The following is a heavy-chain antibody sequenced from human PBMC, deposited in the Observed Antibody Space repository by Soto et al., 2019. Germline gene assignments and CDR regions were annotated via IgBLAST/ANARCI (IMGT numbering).Heavy chain of an antibody. D-gene: IGHD5-12*01. CDR1: GYTFTSYG. CDR3: ARDTVATGRDYYYYGMDV. V-gene: IGHV1-18*01. Sequence: ASLKVSCKASGYTFTSYGISWVRQAPGQGLEWMGWISAYNGNTNYAQKLQGRVTMTTDTSTSTAYMELRSLRSDDTAVYYCARDTVATGRDYYYYGMDVWGQGTTVTVSS. J-gene: IGHJ6*02. CDR2: ISAYNGNT.